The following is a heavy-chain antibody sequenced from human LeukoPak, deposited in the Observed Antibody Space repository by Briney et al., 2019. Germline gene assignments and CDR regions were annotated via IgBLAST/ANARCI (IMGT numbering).Heavy chain of an antibody. J-gene: IGHJ1*01. D-gene: IGHD4-17*01. CDR3: ARGDGDYHAEYFQH. CDR2: IYYSGST. Sequence: SQTLSLTCTVSGGSISSGGYYWSWIRQHPGKGLEWIGYIYYSGSTYYNPSLKSRVTISVDTSKNQFSLKLSSVTAADTAVYYCARGDGDYHAEYFQHWGQGTLVTVSS. CDR1: GGSISSGGYY. V-gene: IGHV4-31*03.